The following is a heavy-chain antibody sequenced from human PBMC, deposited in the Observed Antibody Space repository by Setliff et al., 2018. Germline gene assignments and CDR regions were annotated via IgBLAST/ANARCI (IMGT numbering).Heavy chain of an antibody. V-gene: IGHV3-49*04. Sequence: GGSLRLSCTASGFTFGDYAMSWVRQAPGKGLEWVGFIRSKAYGGTTEYAASVKGRFTISRDDSKSIAYLQMNSLKTEDTAAYYCTRRITIFGVVIKNDYWGQGTLVTVSS. D-gene: IGHD3-3*01. CDR1: GFTFGDYA. J-gene: IGHJ4*02. CDR3: TRRITIFGVVIKNDY. CDR2: IRSKAYGGTT.